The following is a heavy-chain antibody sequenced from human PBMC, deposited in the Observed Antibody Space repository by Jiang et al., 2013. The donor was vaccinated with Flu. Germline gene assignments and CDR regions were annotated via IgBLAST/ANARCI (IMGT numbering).Heavy chain of an antibody. V-gene: IGHV2-5*02. CDR3: THRVVERGFDV. CDR1: GFSLSTSGVG. Sequence: KPTQTLTLTCTFSGFSLSTSGVGVGWIRQPPGQAPEWLALVYWDDTKRYSPSLKSSLTITEDTSKNQVVLTMTNIDPMDTATYYCTHRVVERGFDVWGQGTLVTVSS. D-gene: IGHD1-1*01. CDR2: VYWDDTK. J-gene: IGHJ5*02.